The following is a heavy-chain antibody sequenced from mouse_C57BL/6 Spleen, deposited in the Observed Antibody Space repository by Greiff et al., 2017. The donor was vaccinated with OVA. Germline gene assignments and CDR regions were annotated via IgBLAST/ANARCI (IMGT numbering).Heavy chain of an antibody. D-gene: IGHD1-1*01. CDR2: IYPSNGGT. J-gene: IGHJ4*01. V-gene: IGHV1-53*01. Sequence: QVQLQQPGTELVKPGASVKLSCKASGYTFTSYWMHWVKQRPGQGLEWIGNIYPSNGGTNYNEKFKSKATLTVDKSSSTAYMQLSSLTSVVSAVYYCARTCYFGGGYSLYAMDYWGQGTSVTVSS. CDR3: ARTCYFGGGYSLYAMDY. CDR1: GYTFTSYW.